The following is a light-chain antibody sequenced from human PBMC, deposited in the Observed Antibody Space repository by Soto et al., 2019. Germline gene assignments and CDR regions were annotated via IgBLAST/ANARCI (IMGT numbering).Light chain of an antibody. CDR1: QSVSSSY. CDR2: GAS. V-gene: IGKV3-20*01. CDR3: QQFGSSPS. J-gene: IGKJ3*01. Sequence: EIVLTQSPGTLSLSPGERATLSCRASQSVSSSYLAWYRQRPGQAPRLLIYGASIRATGIPDRFSGSGSGTDFTLTISRLEPEDLAVYYCQQFGSSPSFGPGTTVDI.